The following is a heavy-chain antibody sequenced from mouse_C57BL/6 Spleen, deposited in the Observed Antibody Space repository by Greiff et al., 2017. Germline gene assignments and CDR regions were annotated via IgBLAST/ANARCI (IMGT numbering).Heavy chain of an antibody. J-gene: IGHJ3*01. Sequence: QVQLQQPGAELVRPGTSVKLSCKASGYTFTSYWMHWVKQRPGQGLEWIGVIDPSDSYTNYNQKFTGKATLTVDTSSSTAYMQLSSLTSEDSAVYYCASYYGSSYRAYWGQGTLVTVSA. CDR1: GYTFTSYW. CDR2: IDPSDSYT. D-gene: IGHD1-1*01. V-gene: IGHV1-59*01. CDR3: ASYYGSSYRAY.